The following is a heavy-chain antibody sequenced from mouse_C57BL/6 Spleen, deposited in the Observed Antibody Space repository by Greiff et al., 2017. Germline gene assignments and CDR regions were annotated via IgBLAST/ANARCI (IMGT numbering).Heavy chain of an antibody. D-gene: IGHD1-1*01. CDR3: ARSQNYYGSTFDY. Sequence: QVQLQQPGAELVMPGASVKLSCKASGYTFTSYWMHWVKQRPGQGLEWIGEIDPSDSYTNYNQKFKGKSTLTVDKSSSTAYMQLSSLTSDDSAVYYCARSQNYYGSTFDYWGQGTTLTVSS. CDR1: GYTFTSYW. CDR2: IDPSDSYT. V-gene: IGHV1-69*01. J-gene: IGHJ2*01.